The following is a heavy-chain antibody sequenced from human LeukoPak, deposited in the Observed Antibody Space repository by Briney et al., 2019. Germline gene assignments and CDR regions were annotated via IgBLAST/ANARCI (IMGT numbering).Heavy chain of an antibody. CDR1: GFTFSSCG. D-gene: IGHD6-19*01. Sequence: GGSLRLSCAVSGFTFSSCGMHWVRQAPGKGLEWVAILWYDGSTQFYADSVKGRFTISRDNSKNTLYPQMNSLRAEDTAVYYCAKDRLVRYSYYGMDVWGQGTTVTVSS. CDR2: LWYDGSTQ. J-gene: IGHJ6*02. CDR3: AKDRLVRYSYYGMDV. V-gene: IGHV3-33*06.